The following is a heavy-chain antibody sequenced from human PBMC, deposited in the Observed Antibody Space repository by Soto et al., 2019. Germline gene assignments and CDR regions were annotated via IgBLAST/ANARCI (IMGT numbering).Heavy chain of an antibody. V-gene: IGHV1-18*01. CDR3: VRDHSYYYDSSGSGGDY. CDR1: GYTFTSYG. J-gene: IGHJ4*02. CDR2: ISAYNGNT. Sequence: GASVKVSCKASGYTFTSYGISWVRQAPGQGLEWMGWISAYNGNTNYAQKLQGRVTMTTDTSTSTAYMELRSLRSDDTAVYYCVRDHSYYYDSSGSGGDYWGQVTLVTVFS. D-gene: IGHD3-22*01.